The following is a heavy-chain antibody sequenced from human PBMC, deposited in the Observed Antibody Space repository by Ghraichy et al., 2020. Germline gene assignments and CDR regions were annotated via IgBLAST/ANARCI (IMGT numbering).Heavy chain of an antibody. D-gene: IGHD4-17*01. V-gene: IGHV4-4*07. CDR1: GGSISNYY. CDR2: IYSSGST. J-gene: IGHJ4*02. Sequence: SQTLSLTCTVSGGSISNYYWSWIRQPAVKGLEWIGRIYSSGSTKYNPSLESRVTMSVDASNNRFSLRLNSVTAADTAVYYCARTTVSSRAYYFDSWGQGTLVTVSS. CDR3: ARTTVSSRAYYFDS.